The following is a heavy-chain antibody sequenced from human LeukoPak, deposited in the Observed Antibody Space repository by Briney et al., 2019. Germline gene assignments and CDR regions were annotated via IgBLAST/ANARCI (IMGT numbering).Heavy chain of an antibody. D-gene: IGHD3-22*01. CDR2: ISYDVSNK. CDR3: AKAGSYYDSRFDY. J-gene: IGHJ4*02. V-gene: IGHV3-30*18. CDR1: GFTFRSYG. Sequence: GGSLRLSCAASGFTFRSYGMQWVRQASGKGLEWVAVISYDVSNKYYADSVKGRFTISRDNSKNTLYLQMNSLRAEDTAVYYCAKAGSYYDSRFDYWGQGTLVTVSS.